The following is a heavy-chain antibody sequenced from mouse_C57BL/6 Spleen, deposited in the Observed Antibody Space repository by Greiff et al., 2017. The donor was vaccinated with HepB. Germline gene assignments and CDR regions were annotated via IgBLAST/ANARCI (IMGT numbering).Heavy chain of an antibody. Sequence: EVKLMESGGGLVKPGGSLKLSCAASGFTFSDYGMHWVRQAPEKGLEWVAYISSGSSTIYYADTVKGRFTISRDNAKNTLFLQMSSLRSEDTAMYYCARATTVVAGELDYWGQGTTLTVSS. CDR1: GFTFSDYG. J-gene: IGHJ2*01. D-gene: IGHD1-1*01. CDR3: ARATTVVAGELDY. V-gene: IGHV5-17*01. CDR2: ISSGSSTI.